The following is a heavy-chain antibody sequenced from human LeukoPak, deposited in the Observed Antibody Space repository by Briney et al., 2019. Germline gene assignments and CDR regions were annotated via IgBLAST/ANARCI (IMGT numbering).Heavy chain of an antibody. J-gene: IGHJ4*02. CDR1: GFTFSSYW. CDR2: IKQDGSEK. D-gene: IGHD4-17*01. Sequence: GGSLRLSCAASGFTFSSYWMSWVRQAPGKGLEWAANIKQDGSEKYYVDSVKGRFTISRDNAKNSLYLQMNSLRAEDTAVYYCARERSSVTTIHHYFDYWGQRTLVTVSS. CDR3: ARERSSVTTIHHYFDY. V-gene: IGHV3-7*01.